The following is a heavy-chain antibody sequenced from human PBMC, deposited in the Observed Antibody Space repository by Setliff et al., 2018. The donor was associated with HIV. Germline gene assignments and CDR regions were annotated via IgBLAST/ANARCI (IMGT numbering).Heavy chain of an antibody. J-gene: IGHJ3*02. CDR2: IIPIFGTA. CDR1: GGTFSSYA. CDR3: ARESERYSSGPRDAFDI. Sequence: SVKVSCKASGGTFSSYAISWVRQAPGQGLEWMGGIIPIFGTANYAQKFQGRVTITTDESTSTAYMELSSLRSEDTAVYYCARESERYSSGPRDAFDIWGQGTMVTVSS. D-gene: IGHD6-19*01. V-gene: IGHV1-69*05.